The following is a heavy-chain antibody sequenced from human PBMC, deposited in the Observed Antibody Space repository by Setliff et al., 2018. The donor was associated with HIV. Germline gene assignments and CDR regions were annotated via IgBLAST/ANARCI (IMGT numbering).Heavy chain of an antibody. V-gene: IGHV3-30*03. CDR1: GFTFSSYG. CDR3: VRDDSNGPNSLDP. D-gene: IGHD2-8*01. J-gene: IGHJ5*02. CDR2: ISYDGSSE. Sequence: GESLKISCAASGFTFSSYGMHWVRQAPGKGPEWVAIISYDGSSEYYAESVRGRFTISRDNSKNTLSLQMNSLRSEDTAVYYCVRDDSNGPNSLDPWGQGTLVTVSS.